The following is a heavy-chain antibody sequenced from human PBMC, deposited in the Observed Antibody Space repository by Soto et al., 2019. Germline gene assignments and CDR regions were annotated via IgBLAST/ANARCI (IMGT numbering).Heavy chain of an antibody. CDR1: GYTFTGYY. D-gene: IGHD3-9*01. CDR3: ARAATDKTGYYGPALFGMDV. V-gene: IGHV1-2*02. Sequence: ASVKVSCKASGYTFTGYYMHWVGQAPGQGLEWMGWINPNSGGTNYAQKFQGRVTMTRDTSISTAYMELSRLRSDDTAVYYCARAATDKTGYYGPALFGMDVWGQGTTVTVSS. CDR2: INPNSGGT. J-gene: IGHJ6*02.